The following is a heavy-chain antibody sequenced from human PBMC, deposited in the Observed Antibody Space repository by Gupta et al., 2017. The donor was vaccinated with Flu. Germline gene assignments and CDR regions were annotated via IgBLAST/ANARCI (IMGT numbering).Heavy chain of an antibody. J-gene: IGHJ3*02. CDR3: GNQEAGIAFDI. V-gene: IGHV4-39*01. CDR2: IAHSGST. CDR1: GGPITSSTFY. Sequence: QLQVQESGPGLVKPSEPLSLTCSVSGGPITSSTFYWGWIRQPPGKGLEWIGSIAHSGSTYYNQSLQSRVTMSVDTSKNQFSLKLHNVTAADTALYYCGNQEAGIAFDIWGQGTRGTVSS.